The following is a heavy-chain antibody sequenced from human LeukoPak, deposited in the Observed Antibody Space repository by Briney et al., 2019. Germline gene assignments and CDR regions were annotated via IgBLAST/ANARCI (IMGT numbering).Heavy chain of an antibody. Sequence: GGSLRLSCAASGFVVSSKYMTWVRLAPGRGPEWVSLMLQGGSTYYADSVKGRFTISRNNSKNTLYLQMNSLRDEDTAVYYCARGFSGHGLFDYWGQGTLVTVSS. D-gene: IGHD5-12*01. CDR2: MLQGGST. CDR3: ARGFSGHGLFDY. J-gene: IGHJ4*02. V-gene: IGHV3-53*01. CDR1: GFVVSSKY.